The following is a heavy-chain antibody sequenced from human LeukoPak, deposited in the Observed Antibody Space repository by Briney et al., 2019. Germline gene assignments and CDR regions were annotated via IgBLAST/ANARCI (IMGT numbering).Heavy chain of an antibody. D-gene: IGHD1-26*01. J-gene: IGHJ4*02. V-gene: IGHV3-73*01. CDR2: IRSRANNYAT. Sequence: GGSLRLSCAASGSTFSGSIMHWVRQASGKGLEWVGRIRSRANNYATTYAASVEGRFTISRDDSKTTAYLQMNSLKTEDTAVYYCTSGIVGAMGDYWGQGTLVTVSS. CDR3: TSGIVGAMGDY. CDR1: GSTFSGSI.